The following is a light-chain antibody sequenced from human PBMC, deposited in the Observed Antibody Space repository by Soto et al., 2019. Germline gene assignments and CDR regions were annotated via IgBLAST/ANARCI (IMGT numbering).Light chain of an antibody. CDR3: QQSYSTPRT. CDR1: QSISSY. J-gene: IGKJ1*01. CDR2: AAS. Sequence: DIQMTQSPSSLSASVGDRVTITCRASQSISSYLNWYQQKPGKDPKLLIYAASSLQSGVTSRFSGSGSGTDFTLTISSLQPEDFATYYCQQSYSTPRTCGQGTKVDIK. V-gene: IGKV1-39*01.